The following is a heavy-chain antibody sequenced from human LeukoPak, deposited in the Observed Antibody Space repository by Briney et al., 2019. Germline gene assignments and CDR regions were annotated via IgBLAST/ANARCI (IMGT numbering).Heavy chain of an antibody. D-gene: IGHD3-22*01. CDR2: INHSGST. CDR3: AREWGYYYDSSGYYYFRPQYFQH. J-gene: IGHJ1*01. V-gene: IGHV4-34*01. CDR1: GGSFSGYY. Sequence: SETLSLTCAVYGGSFSGYYWSWIRQPPGKGLEWIGEINHSGSTNYNPSLKSRVTISVDTSKNQFSLKLSSVTAADTAVYYCAREWGYYYDSSGYYYFRPQYFQHWGQGTQVTVSS.